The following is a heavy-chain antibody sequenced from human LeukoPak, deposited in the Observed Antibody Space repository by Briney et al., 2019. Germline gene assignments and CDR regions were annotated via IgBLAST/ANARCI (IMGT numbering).Heavy chain of an antibody. CDR3: ARNDYGDYVNYFDY. CDR1: GGSISSSSYY. V-gene: IGHV4-39*01. J-gene: IGHJ4*02. CDR2: IYYSGST. Sequence: SETLSLTCTVSGGSISSSSYYWGWIRQPPGKGLEWIGSIYYSGSTYYNPSLKSRVTISVDTSKNQFSLKLSSVTAADTAVYYCARNDYGDYVNYFDYWGQGTLVTVSS. D-gene: IGHD4-17*01.